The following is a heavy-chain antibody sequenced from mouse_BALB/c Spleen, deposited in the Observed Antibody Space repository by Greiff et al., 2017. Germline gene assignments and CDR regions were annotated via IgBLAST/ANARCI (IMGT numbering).Heavy chain of an antibody. CDR3: ARDRYYGSSPLYWYFDV. CDR2: ISSGGSYT. Sequence: EVKLVESGGGLVKPGGSLKLSCAASGFTFSSYAMSWVRQSPEKRLEWVAEISSGGSYTYYPDTVTGRFTISRDNAKNTLYLEMSSLRSEDTAMYYCARDRYYGSSPLYWYFDVWGAGTTVTVSS. V-gene: IGHV5-9-4*01. J-gene: IGHJ1*01. D-gene: IGHD1-1*01. CDR1: GFTFSSYA.